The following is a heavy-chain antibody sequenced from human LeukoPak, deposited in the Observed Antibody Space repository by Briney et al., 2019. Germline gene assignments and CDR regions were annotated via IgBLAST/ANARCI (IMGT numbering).Heavy chain of an antibody. J-gene: IGHJ3*02. D-gene: IGHD5-24*01. V-gene: IGHV1-18*01. CDR1: GYSFTNYG. CDR3: AREGRSLHQGAFDI. CDR2: ISGDNVNT. Sequence: ASVKVSCKASGYSFTNYGISWVRQAPGQGLEWMGWISGDNVNTNYAQKVQGRVTMTTDTSTSTAYVELRSLRSDDTAVYYCAREGRSLHQGAFDIWGQGTMVTVSS.